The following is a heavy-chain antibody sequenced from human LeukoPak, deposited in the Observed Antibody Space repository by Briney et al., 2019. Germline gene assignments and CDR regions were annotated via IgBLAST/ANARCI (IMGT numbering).Heavy chain of an antibody. CDR2: ISSSSSYI. Sequence: GGSLRLSCAASGFTFSSYSMNWVRQAPGKGLEWVSSISSSSSYIYYADSVKGRFTISRDNAKSSLYLQMNSLRAEDTAVYYCARDAGITGTTDLDYWGQGTLVTVSS. J-gene: IGHJ4*02. CDR3: ARDAGITGTTDLDY. D-gene: IGHD1-7*01. CDR1: GFTFSSYS. V-gene: IGHV3-21*01.